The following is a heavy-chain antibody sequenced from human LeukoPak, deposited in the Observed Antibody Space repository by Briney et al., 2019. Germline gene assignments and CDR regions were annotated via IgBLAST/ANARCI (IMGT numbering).Heavy chain of an antibody. CDR1: GFTFSSYG. CDR3: ARGLRLTILTGVYYYYGMDV. CDR2: IRYDGSNK. D-gene: IGHD3-9*01. Sequence: PGGSLRLSCAASGFTFSSYGMHWVRQAPGKGLEWVAFIRYDGSNKYYADSVKGRFTISRDNSKNTLYLQMNSLRAEDTAVYYCARGLRLTILTGVYYYYGMDVWGQGTTVTVSS. V-gene: IGHV3-30*02. J-gene: IGHJ6*02.